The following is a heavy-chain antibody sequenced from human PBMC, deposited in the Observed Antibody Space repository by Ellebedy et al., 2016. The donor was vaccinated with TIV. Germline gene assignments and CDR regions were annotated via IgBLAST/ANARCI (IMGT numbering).Heavy chain of an antibody. CDR2: ISPYIGNT. CDR3: ARGDSFGRSFDY. D-gene: IGHD3-3*01. CDR1: GYTFTSNG. J-gene: IGHJ4*01. Sequence: ASVKVSCKASGYTFTSNGITWVRQAPGQGLEWMGWISPYIGNTIYAQKFQDRVTMTTDTSPSTAYMELRSLRSDDTAVYYCARGDSFGRSFDYWGHGSLVTVSS. V-gene: IGHV1-18*04.